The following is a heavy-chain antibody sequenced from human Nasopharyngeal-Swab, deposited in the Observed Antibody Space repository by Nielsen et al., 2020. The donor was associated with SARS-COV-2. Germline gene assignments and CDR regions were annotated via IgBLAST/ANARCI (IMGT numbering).Heavy chain of an antibody. CDR1: GYTFTSYD. V-gene: IGHV1-8*01. CDR3: ARGGYGDYLGYYYYMDV. Sequence: ASVKVSCKASGYTFTSYDINWVRQATGQGLEWMGWMNPNSGNTGYAQKFQGRVTMTRNTSISTAYMELSSLRSEDTVVYYCARGGYGDYLGYYYYMDVWGKGTTVTVSS. D-gene: IGHD4-17*01. CDR2: MNPNSGNT. J-gene: IGHJ6*03.